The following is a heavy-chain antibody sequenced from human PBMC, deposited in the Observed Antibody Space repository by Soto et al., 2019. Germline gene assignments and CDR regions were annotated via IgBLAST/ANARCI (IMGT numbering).Heavy chain of an antibody. V-gene: IGHV3-30-3*01. D-gene: IGHD3-3*01. CDR1: GFTFSSYA. CDR2: ISYDGSNK. Sequence: QVQLVESGGGVVQPGRSLRLSCAASGFTFSSYAMHWVRQAPGKGLEWVAVISYDGSNKYYADSVKGRFTISRDNSKNPLYLQMNSLRAEDTAVYYCARDPTEYYDFWNGDGPHYYWGQGTLVTVSS. CDR3: ARDPTEYYDFWNGDGPHYY. J-gene: IGHJ4*02.